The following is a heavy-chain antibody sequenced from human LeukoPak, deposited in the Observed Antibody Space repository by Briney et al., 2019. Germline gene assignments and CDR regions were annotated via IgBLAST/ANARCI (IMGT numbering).Heavy chain of an antibody. J-gene: IGHJ6*02. CDR2: INWNGGST. CDR3: ARGARYCSGGSCYGDDEYYYYYYGMDV. D-gene: IGHD2-15*01. Sequence: RAGGSLRLSCAASGFTFDDYGMSWVRQAPGKGLEWVSGINWNGGSTGYADSVKGRFTISRDNAKNSLYLQMNSLRAEDTALYHCARGARYCSGGSCYGDDEYYYYYYGMDVWGQGTTVTVSS. V-gene: IGHV3-20*01. CDR1: GFTFDDYG.